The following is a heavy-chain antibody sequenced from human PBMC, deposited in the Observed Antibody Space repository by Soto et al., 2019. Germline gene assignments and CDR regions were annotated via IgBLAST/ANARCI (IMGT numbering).Heavy chain of an antibody. CDR2: IYYSGST. CDR3: ARGSRDDYIWGSSFVDWFAP. D-gene: IGHD3-16*01. Sequence: SETLSLTCTVSGGSISSYYWSWIRQPPGKGLEWIGYIYYSGSTNYNPSLKSRVTISVDTSKNQFSLKLSSVTAADTAVYYFARGSRDDYIWGSSFVDWFAPWGQGTLVTVSS. V-gene: IGHV4-59*01. J-gene: IGHJ5*02. CDR1: GGSISSYY.